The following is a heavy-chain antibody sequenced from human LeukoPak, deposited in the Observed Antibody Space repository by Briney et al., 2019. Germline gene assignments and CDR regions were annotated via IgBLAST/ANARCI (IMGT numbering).Heavy chain of an antibody. D-gene: IGHD2/OR15-2a*01. CDR3: ARGRVSSSTWHSTYYYFYMDV. V-gene: IGHV4-59*01. CDR1: DDSITIYY. J-gene: IGHJ6*03. Sequence: PSETLSLTCSVSDDSITIYYWTWLRQPPGKGLEWIGYIDHTGTTNYNPSLNSRVTISRDTSKNHFSLQLSSVTAADTAVYFCARGRVSSSTWHSTYYYFYMDVWGKGTTVTVSS. CDR2: IDHTGTT.